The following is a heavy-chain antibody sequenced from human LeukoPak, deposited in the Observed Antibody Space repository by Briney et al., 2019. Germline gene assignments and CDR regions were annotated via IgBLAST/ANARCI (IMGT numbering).Heavy chain of an antibody. CDR1: GFTFSSHA. Sequence: PGGSLRLSCAASGFTFSSHAMSWVPEARGRGLEGVADISGSGGNTYYADSVKGRFSISRDNSKNTLYLQLDSLRVEDTAVYYCAKNHERGRYDSFDMWAQGTWVTVSS. D-gene: IGHD3-16*02. J-gene: IGHJ3*02. CDR2: ISGSGGNT. V-gene: IGHV3-23*01. CDR3: AKNHERGRYDSFDM.